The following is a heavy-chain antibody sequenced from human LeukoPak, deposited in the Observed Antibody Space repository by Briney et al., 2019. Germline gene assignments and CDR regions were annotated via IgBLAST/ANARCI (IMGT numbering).Heavy chain of an antibody. CDR1: GGTFSSYA. J-gene: IGHJ4*02. D-gene: IGHD2-2*01. CDR3: ARDPGYCSSTSCRREYYFDY. V-gene: IGHV1-69*06. Sequence: SVKVSCRASGGTFSSYAISWVRQAPGQGLEWMGGIIPIFGTANYAQKFQGRVTITADKSTSTAYMELSSLRSEDTAVYYCARDPGYCSSTSCRREYYFDYWGQGTLVTVSS. CDR2: IIPIFGTA.